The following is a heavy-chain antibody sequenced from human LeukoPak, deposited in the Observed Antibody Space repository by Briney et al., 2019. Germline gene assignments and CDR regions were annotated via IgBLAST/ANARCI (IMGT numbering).Heavy chain of an antibody. V-gene: IGHV3-23*01. CDR1: GFTFSSYG. J-gene: IGHJ5*02. CDR2: ISSSGGNT. CDR3: AISGSYYLWPGGWFDP. D-gene: IGHD1-26*01. Sequence: GGSLRLSCAASGFTFSSYGMSWVRQAPGKGLEWVSSISSSGGNTYYADSVKGRFTISRDNSKNTLYLQMNSLRAEDTAVYYCAISGSYYLWPGGWFDPWGQGTLVTVSS.